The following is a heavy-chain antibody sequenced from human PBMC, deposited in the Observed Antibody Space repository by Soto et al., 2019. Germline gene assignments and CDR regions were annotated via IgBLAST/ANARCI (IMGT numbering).Heavy chain of an antibody. CDR1: GFTFSSYE. J-gene: IGHJ4*02. D-gene: IGHD3-22*01. CDR2: ISSSGSTI. CDR3: ARATSPYYYDSSGYAFDY. V-gene: IGHV3-48*03. Sequence: GSLRLSCAASGFTFSSYEMNWVRQAPGKGLEWVSYISSSGSTIYYADSVKGRFTISRDNAKNSLYLQMNSLRAEDTAVYYCARATSPYYYDSSGYAFDYWGQGTLVTVSS.